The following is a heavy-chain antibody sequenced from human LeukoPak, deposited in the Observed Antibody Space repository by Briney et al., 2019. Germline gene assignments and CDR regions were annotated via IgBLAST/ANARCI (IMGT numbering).Heavy chain of an antibody. J-gene: IGHJ4*02. CDR3: ARDRTRSSTVDY. CDR1: GFTFSSYA. CDR2: ISGSGGST. D-gene: IGHD6-6*01. V-gene: IGHV3-23*01. Sequence: GGSLRLSCAASGFTFSSYAMSWVRQAPGKGLEWVSAISGSGGSTYYADSVKGRFTISRDNAKNSLYLQMNSLRAEDTAVYYCARDRTRSSTVDYWGQGTLVTVSS.